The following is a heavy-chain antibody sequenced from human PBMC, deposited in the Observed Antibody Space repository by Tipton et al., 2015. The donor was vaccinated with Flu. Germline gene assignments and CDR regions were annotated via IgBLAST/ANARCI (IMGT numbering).Heavy chain of an antibody. Sequence: SLRLSCAASGFALNSYTLNWVRQAPGKGLEWLASISGNSDYIYYADSVRGRFTISRDNSNNSLYLQMNILRTEDTAVYYCARGHNYDAYLYFDAWGQGTLVSVSS. CDR1: GFALNSYT. V-gene: IGHV3-21*01. D-gene: IGHD5-24*01. CDR3: ARGHNYDAYLYFDA. J-gene: IGHJ4*02. CDR2: ISGNSDYI.